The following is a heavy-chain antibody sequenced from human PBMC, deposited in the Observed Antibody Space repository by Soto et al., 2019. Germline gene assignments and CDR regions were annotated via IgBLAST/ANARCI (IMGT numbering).Heavy chain of an antibody. J-gene: IGHJ4*02. CDR2: IYDSGSP. V-gene: IGHV4-59*01. D-gene: IGHD1-26*01. Sequence: QVQLQESGPGQVKPSETLSLKCTISGGSISVYYWSWIRQPPGQALEWIGYIYDSGSPYYNPSLRSPVIISAATSKNQIYLELTSAAAADTAVYYCARGVGSSPPRYWGRGTLVTVSS. CDR3: ARGVGSSPPRY. CDR1: GGSISVYY.